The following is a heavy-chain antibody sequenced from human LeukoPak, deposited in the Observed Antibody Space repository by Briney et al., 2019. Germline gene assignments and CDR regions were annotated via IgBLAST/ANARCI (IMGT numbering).Heavy chain of an antibody. J-gene: IGHJ4*02. D-gene: IGHD6-19*01. CDR1: GFTFDDYA. V-gene: IGHV3-43D*03. CDR2: ISWDGGST. CDR3: ARGAYSSGWYLTDIDY. Sequence: GGSLRLSCAASGFTFDDYAMHWVRQTPGKGLEWVSLISWDGGSTYYADSVKGRFTISRDNSKNSLYLQMNSLRAEDTALYYCARGAYSSGWYLTDIDYWGQGTLVTVSS.